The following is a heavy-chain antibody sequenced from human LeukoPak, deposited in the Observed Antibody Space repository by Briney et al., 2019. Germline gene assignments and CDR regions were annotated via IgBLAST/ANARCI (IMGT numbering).Heavy chain of an antibody. V-gene: IGHV1-2*02. CDR1: GFTFTAYH. CDR3: ARDDYTMVRGIIDH. Sequence: ASVKVSCKTSGFTFTAYHMHWIRQAPGQGLEWMGCINPNTGDTDYAQQFQGRVTMTRDTSISTAYMELSRLGPDDTAVYYCARDDYTMVRGIIDHWGLGTLVTVSS. D-gene: IGHD3-10*01. J-gene: IGHJ4*02. CDR2: INPNTGDT.